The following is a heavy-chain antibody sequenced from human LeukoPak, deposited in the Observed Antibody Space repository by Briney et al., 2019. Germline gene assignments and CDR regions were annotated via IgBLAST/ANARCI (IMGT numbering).Heavy chain of an antibody. V-gene: IGHV3-21*01. CDR2: ISSSSSYI. CDR1: GFPFSGYW. CDR3: ARASSAYYFDY. Sequence: PGGSLRLSCAASGFPFSGYWMAWVRQAPGRGLEWVSSISSSSSYIYYADSVKGRFTISRDNAKNSLYLQMNSLRAEDTAVYYCARASSAYYFDYWGQGTLVTVSS. J-gene: IGHJ4*02.